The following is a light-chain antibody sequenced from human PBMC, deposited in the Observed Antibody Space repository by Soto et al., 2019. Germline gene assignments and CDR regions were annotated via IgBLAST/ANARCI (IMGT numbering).Light chain of an antibody. V-gene: IGKV3-20*01. J-gene: IGKJ2*01. CDR2: GAS. Sequence: EILLTQSPATLSLSPGERATLSCRASQSVNSNSLAWYQQTPGQAPRLLIYGASSRATGISDRFSGSGSGADFTLTISRLEPEDFAVYYCQQYDTSPQVMYTFGQGTKLEIK. CDR1: QSVNSNS. CDR3: QQYDTSPQVMYT.